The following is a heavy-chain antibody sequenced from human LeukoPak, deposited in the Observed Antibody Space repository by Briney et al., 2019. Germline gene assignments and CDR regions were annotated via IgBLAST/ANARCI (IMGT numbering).Heavy chain of an antibody. D-gene: IGHD2-2*01. Sequence: GGSLRLSCAASGFTFSSYAMHWVRQAPGKGLEYVSAISSNGGSTYYANSVKGRFTISRDNSKNTLYLQMGSLRAEDMAVYYCARGRAGVPAATPHFDYWGQGTLVTVSS. CDR2: ISSNGGST. J-gene: IGHJ4*02. CDR1: GFTFSSYA. V-gene: IGHV3-64*01. CDR3: ARGRAGVPAATPHFDY.